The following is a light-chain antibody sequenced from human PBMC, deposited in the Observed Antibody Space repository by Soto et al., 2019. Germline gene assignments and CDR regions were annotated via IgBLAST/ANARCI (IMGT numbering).Light chain of an antibody. J-gene: IGKJ5*01. V-gene: IGKV3-20*01. CDR1: QSVSSY. Sequence: EIVLTQSPATLSLSPGERATLSCRASQSVSSYLAWYQQKPGQAPRLLIYGASSRATGIPDRFSGSGSGTEFSLTISRLEPEDFAVYYFQQYGSSPSSHVAQVTRLEIK. CDR2: GAS. CDR3: QQYGSSPSSH.